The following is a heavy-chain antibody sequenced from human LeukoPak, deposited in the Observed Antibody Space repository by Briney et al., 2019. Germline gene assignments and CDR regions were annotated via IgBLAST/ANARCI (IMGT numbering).Heavy chain of an antibody. CDR2: VSSSGSTI. CDR1: GFTFNSYE. CDR3: AREAVAGTGFDY. V-gene: IGHV3-48*03. D-gene: IGHD6-19*01. J-gene: IGHJ4*02. Sequence: GGSLRLSCAASGFTFNSYEMNWVRQAPGKGLEWVSYVSSSGSTIYYADSVKGRFTISRDNAKNSLYLQMNSLRAEDTAVYYCAREAVAGTGFDYWGQGTLVTVSS.